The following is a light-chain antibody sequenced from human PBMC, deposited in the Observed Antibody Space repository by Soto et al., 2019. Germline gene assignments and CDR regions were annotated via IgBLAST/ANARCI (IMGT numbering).Light chain of an antibody. CDR1: QSVSHNY. CDR2: GAS. V-gene: IGKV3-20*01. Sequence: EIVLTQSTGTLSLSPGERATLSCRASQSVSHNYLAWYQQKPGQSPTLLIYGASSRATGIPDRFSGSGSGTDFILTISRLEPEDFAVYYCQQYDRSWTFGQGTKVEIK. CDR3: QQYDRSWT. J-gene: IGKJ1*01.